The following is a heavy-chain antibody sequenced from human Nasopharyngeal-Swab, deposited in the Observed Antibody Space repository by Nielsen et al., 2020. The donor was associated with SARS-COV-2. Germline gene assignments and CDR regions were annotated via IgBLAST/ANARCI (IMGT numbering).Heavy chain of an antibody. J-gene: IGHJ6*03. CDR1: GFTFRIYG. CDR2: TSFDGSNK. V-gene: IGHV3-30*05. Sequence: GESLKISCATSGFTFRIYGMHWVRQAPGKGLEWVAVTSFDGSNKSYADSVKGRFTISKDYAQNTLYLHMNSLRAEDTAVYYCAKGFRVGSAYYFYYYMDVWGKGTTVTVSS. D-gene: IGHD3-3*01. CDR3: AKGFRVGSAYYFYYYMDV.